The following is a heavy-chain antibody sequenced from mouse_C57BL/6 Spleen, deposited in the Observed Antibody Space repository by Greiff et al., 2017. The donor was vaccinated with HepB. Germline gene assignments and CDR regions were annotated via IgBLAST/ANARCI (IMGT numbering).Heavy chain of an antibody. D-gene: IGHD2-10*02. V-gene: IGHV1-54*01. J-gene: IGHJ2*01. Sequence: QVQLKQSGAELVRPGTSVKVSCKASGYAFTNYLIEWVKQRPGQGLEWIGVINPGSGGTNYNEKFKGKATLTADKSSSTAYMQLSSLTSEDSAVYFCARGGYGNYRYYFDYWGQGTTLTVSS. CDR2: INPGSGGT. CDR1: GYAFTNYL. CDR3: ARGGYGNYRYYFDY.